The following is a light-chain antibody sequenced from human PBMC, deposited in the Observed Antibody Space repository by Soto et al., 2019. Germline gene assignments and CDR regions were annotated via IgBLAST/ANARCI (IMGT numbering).Light chain of an antibody. V-gene: IGLV2-8*01. J-gene: IGLJ1*01. CDR1: SSDVGGYDS. CDR3: SSYAGTNNPYV. CDR2: EVS. Sequence: QSALTQPPSASGSPGQSVTISCTGTSSDVGGYDSVSWYQQHPGKAPQLMIYEVSRRPSGVPDRFSGSKSGNTASLTVSGLQAEDEADYYCSSYAGTNNPYVFGTGTKVTVL.